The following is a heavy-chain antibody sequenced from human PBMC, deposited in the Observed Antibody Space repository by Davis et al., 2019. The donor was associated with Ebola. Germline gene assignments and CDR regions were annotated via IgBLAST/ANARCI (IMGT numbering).Heavy chain of an antibody. CDR3: ARAAEWLFRFDY. V-gene: IGHV4-34*01. J-gene: IGHJ4*02. CDR1: AGSFSGYY. CDR2: INHSGST. D-gene: IGHD3-3*01. Sequence: PSETLSLTCAVYAGSFSGYYWSWIRQPPGKGLEWIGEINHSGSTNYNPSLKSRVTISVDTSKNQFSLKLSSVTAADTAVYYCARAAEWLFRFDYWGQGTLVTVSS.